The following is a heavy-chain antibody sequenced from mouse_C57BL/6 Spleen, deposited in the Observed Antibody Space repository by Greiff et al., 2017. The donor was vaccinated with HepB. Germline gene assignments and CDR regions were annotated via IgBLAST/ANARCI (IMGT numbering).Heavy chain of an antibody. V-gene: IGHV1-22*01. Sequence: EVQVVESGPELVKPGASVKMSCKASGYTFTDYNMHWVKQSHGKSLEWIGYINPNNGGTSYNQKFKGKATLTVNKSSSTAYMELRSLTSEDSAVYYCARRRITTVVAEAMDYWGQGTSVTVSS. D-gene: IGHD1-1*01. CDR3: ARRRITTVVAEAMDY. J-gene: IGHJ4*01. CDR1: GYTFTDYN. CDR2: INPNNGGT.